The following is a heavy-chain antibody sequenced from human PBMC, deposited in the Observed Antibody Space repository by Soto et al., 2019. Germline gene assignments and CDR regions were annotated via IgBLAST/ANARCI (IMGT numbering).Heavy chain of an antibody. D-gene: IGHD6-13*01. CDR2: INHSGST. V-gene: IGHV4-34*01. CDR3: ARGSSSWYGYIDY. CDR1: GGSFIGYY. Sequence: PETLSLTCAFYGGSFIGYYWGWIGQPPGKGLEWIGEINHSGSTNYNPSLKSRVTISVDTSKNQFSLKLSSVTAADKAVYYCARGSSSWYGYIDYWGQGTLVTVSS. J-gene: IGHJ4*02.